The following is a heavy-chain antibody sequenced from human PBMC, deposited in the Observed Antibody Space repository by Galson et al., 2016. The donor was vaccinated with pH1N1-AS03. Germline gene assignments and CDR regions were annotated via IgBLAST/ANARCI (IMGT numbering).Heavy chain of an antibody. J-gene: IGHJ6*02. Sequence: FTGFYVHWVRQAPGQGLEWMGWINTDSGVTNYAQKFEAWVTMTRDTSVSTAYMELYGLKSDDTAVYYCARDPRGPCTTATCPTTYYFGMDVWGQGTTVIVSS. D-gene: IGHD2-2*01. CDR2: INTDSGVT. CDR3: ARDPRGPCTTATCPTTYYFGMDV. V-gene: IGHV1-2*04. CDR1: FTGFY.